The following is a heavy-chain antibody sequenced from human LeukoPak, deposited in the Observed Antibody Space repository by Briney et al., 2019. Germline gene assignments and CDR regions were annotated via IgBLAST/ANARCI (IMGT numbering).Heavy chain of an antibody. D-gene: IGHD3-3*01. V-gene: IGHV3-23*01. CDR2: ISDTGSGT. CDR3: AKIFVSSSPSDF. J-gene: IGHJ4*02. CDR1: GIRFRNYG. Sequence: GGSLRLSCAASGIRFRNYGMSWIRQAPGKGLEWVSTISDTGSGTYYADSVKGRFTISRADSKNTLHLQMNNLGADDTAIYYCAKIFVSSSPSDFWGQGTLVTVSS.